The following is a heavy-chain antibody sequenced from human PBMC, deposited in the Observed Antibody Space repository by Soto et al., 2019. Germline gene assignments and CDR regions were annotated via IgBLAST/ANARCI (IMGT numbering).Heavy chain of an antibody. V-gene: IGHV1-18*01. CDR1: GGTFSSYG. CDR2: ISLYSDGT. D-gene: IGHD2-2*01. Sequence: VKFSCKASGGTFSSYGITWVRQAPGQPLEWLGWISLYSDGTNYAQKFQGRVSMTTDTSTTTAYMELRSLRSDDTAVYYCARVVPGAEAWFGPWGQGTLVTVSS. J-gene: IGHJ5*02. CDR3: ARVVPGAEAWFGP.